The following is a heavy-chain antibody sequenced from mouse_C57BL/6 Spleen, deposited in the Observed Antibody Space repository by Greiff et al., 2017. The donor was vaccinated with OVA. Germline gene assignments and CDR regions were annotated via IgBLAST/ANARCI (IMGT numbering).Heavy chain of an antibody. J-gene: IGHJ1*03. CDR1: GYSITSGYY. V-gene: IGHV3-6*01. D-gene: IGHD1-1*01. Sequence: VQLKESGPGLVKPSQSLSLTCSVTGYSITSGYYWNWIRQFPGNKLEWMGYISYDGSNNYNPSLKNRISITRDTSKNQFFLKLNSVTTEDTATYYCARGGYYGSTGYFDVWGTGTTVTVSS. CDR3: ARGGYYGSTGYFDV. CDR2: ISYDGSN.